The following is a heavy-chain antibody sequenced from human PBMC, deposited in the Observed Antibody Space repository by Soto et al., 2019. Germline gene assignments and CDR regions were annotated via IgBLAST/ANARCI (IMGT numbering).Heavy chain of an antibody. J-gene: IGHJ4*02. Sequence: EVQLLESGGGLVQPGGSLRLSCAASGFRFSSKAMSWVRQAPGKGLEWVSIISGSGSSTYYTDSLKGRFTISRDNSKNIVYLEMNYLRAEDKAVFYCSKEDGFQFVNFGASGFDYWGQGSLVSVSS. CDR1: GFRFSSKA. D-gene: IGHD6-6*01. V-gene: IGHV3-23*01. CDR2: ISGSGSST. CDR3: SKEDGFQFVNFGASGFDY.